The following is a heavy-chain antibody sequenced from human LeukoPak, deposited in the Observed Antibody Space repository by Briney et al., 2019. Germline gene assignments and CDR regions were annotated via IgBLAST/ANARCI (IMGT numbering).Heavy chain of an antibody. V-gene: IGHV3-30*18. J-gene: IGHJ5*02. D-gene: IGHD2-2*03. CDR3: AKDALDIVVVPAAMPNNWFDP. Sequence: SGGSLRLSCAASGFTFSSYGMHWVRQAPGKGLEWVAVISYDGSNKYYADSVKGRFTISRDNSKNTLYLQMNGLRAEDTAVYYCAKDALDIVVVPAAMPNNWFDPWGQGTLVTVSS. CDR1: GFTFSSYG. CDR2: ISYDGSNK.